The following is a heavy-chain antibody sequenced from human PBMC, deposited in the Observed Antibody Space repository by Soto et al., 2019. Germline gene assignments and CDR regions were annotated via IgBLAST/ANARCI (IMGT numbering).Heavy chain of an antibody. CDR2: ISWNSGSI. CDR3: AKDALGVAVAGKAFDY. V-gene: IGHV3-9*01. CDR1: GFTFDDYA. Sequence: EVQLVESGGGLVQPGRSLRLSCAASGFTFDDYAMHWVRQAPGKGLEWVSGISWNSGSIGYADSVKGRFTISRDNAKNSLYLQMNSLRAEDTALYYCAKDALGVAVAGKAFDYWGQGNLVTVS. J-gene: IGHJ4*02. D-gene: IGHD6-19*01.